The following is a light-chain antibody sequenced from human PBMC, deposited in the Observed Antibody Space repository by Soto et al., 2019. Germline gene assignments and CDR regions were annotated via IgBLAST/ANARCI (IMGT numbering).Light chain of an antibody. CDR3: QQYGSSPYT. Sequence: EIVVTQSPGTLSLSPGERATLSCRASQSVSSSYLAWYQQKPGQAPRLHIFGASSRATGIPDRFSGSGSGTDFTLTISRLEPEDFAVYYCQQYGSSPYTFGQGTKLEIK. J-gene: IGKJ2*01. V-gene: IGKV3-20*01. CDR1: QSVSSSY. CDR2: GAS.